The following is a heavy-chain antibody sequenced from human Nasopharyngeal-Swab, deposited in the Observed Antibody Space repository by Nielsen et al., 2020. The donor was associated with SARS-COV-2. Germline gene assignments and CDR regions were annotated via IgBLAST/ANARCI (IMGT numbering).Heavy chain of an antibody. V-gene: IGHV4-34*01. CDR2: INQSGST. CDR1: GGSFSGYY. Sequence: SETLSLTCAVYGGSFSGYYWSWIRQPPGKGLEWIGEINQSGSTNYNPSLKSRVTISVDTSKNQFSLKLSSVTAADTAVYYCAREQSTAAGSDWFDPWGQGTLVTVSS. CDR3: AREQSTAAGSDWFDP. J-gene: IGHJ5*02. D-gene: IGHD6-13*01.